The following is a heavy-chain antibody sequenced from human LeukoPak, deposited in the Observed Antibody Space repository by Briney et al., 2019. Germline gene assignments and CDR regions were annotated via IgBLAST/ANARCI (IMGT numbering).Heavy chain of an antibody. CDR3: AREVITFGGVIVNYFDY. Sequence: SETLSLTCTVSGGSISSYYWSWIRQPAGKGLEWIGRIYTSGSTNYNPSLKSRVTMSVDTSKNQFSLKLSSVTAADTAVYYCAREVITFGGVIVNYFDYWGQGSLVTVSS. D-gene: IGHD3-16*02. V-gene: IGHV4-4*07. J-gene: IGHJ4*02. CDR2: IYTSGST. CDR1: GGSISSYY.